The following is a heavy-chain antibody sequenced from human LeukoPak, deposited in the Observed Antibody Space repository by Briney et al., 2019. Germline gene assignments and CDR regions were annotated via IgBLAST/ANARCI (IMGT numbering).Heavy chain of an antibody. CDR3: ASPPDGARSGSYFRILDY. J-gene: IGHJ4*02. CDR2: ISYDGSNK. CDR1: GFTFSSYA. V-gene: IGHV3-30-3*01. D-gene: IGHD3-10*01. Sequence: QPGGSLRLSCAASGFTFSSYAMPWVRQAPGKGLEWVAVISYDGSNKYYADSVKGRFTISRDNSKNTLYLQMNSLRAEDTAVYYCASPPDGARSGSYFRILDYWGQGTLVTVSS.